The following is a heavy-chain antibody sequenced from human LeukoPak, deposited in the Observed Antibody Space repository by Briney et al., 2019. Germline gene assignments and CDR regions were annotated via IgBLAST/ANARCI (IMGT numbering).Heavy chain of an antibody. D-gene: IGHD5-12*01. CDR1: GYTLNELS. J-gene: IGHJ3*02. CDR3: ATEKHVDIVATGEAFDI. CDR2: FDPEHGET. Sequence: ASVKVFCKVSGYTLNELSMHWVRQALGKGLEWMGGFDPEHGETIYAQKFEGRVTMTEDTSTDTAYMEPSSLRSEDTAVYYCATEKHVDIVATGEAFDIWGQGTMVTVSS. V-gene: IGHV1-24*01.